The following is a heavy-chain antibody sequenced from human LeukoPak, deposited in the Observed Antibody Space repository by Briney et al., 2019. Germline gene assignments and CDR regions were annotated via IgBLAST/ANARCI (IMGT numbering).Heavy chain of an antibody. V-gene: IGHV4-4*07. CDR1: GASISSSY. D-gene: IGHD3-16*01. CDR3: ARDPAVGANGDYYNYGMDV. CDR2: IYSSGST. Sequence: SETLSLTCTVSGASISSSYWSWIRQPAGKGLEWIGRIYSSGSTSCNPSLKSRVTMSLDMSKNQFSLRLSSVTAADTAVYFCARDPAVGANGDYYNYGMDVWGQGTTVLVSS. J-gene: IGHJ6*02.